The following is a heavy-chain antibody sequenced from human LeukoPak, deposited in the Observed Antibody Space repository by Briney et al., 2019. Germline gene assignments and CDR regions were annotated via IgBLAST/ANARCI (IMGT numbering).Heavy chain of an antibody. CDR1: GFTFSSYW. V-gene: IGHV3-7*01. Sequence: PGGSLRLSCAASGFTFSSYWMSSVRQAPGKGLEWVANIKQDGSEKYYVDSVKGRFTISRDNAKNSLYLQMNSLRAEDTAVYYCARESSGYSYGTYYFDYWGQGTLVTVSS. CDR3: ARESSGYSYGTYYFDY. D-gene: IGHD5-18*01. CDR2: IKQDGSEK. J-gene: IGHJ4*02.